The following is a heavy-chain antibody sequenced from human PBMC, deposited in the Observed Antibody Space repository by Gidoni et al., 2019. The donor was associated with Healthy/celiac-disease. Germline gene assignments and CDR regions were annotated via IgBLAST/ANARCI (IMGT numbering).Heavy chain of an antibody. V-gene: IGHV3-15*01. CDR3: TTDLQWLPYY. CDR2: IKSKTDGGTT. Sequence: EVQLVESGGGLVKPGGSLRLSCAAYGCTFSNAWMSWVRQAPGKGLEWVGRIKSKTDGGTTDYAAPVKGIFTIPRDDSKNSLYLQMNSLKTEDTAIYYCTTDLQWLPYYWGQGTLVTVSS. D-gene: IGHD6-19*01. CDR1: GCTFSNAW. J-gene: IGHJ4*02.